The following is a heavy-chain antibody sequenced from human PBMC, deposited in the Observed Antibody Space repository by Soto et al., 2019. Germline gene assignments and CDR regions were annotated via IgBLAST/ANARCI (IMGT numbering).Heavy chain of an antibody. CDR3: ALVYSRSWSGFYMDV. D-gene: IGHD6-13*01. Sequence: SETLSLTCAGYGGSFSGYYWSWIRQPPGKGLEWIGEINHSGSTNYNPSLKSRVTISVDTSKNQFSLKLSSVTAADTAVYYCALVYSRSWSGFYMDVWGKGITVSLSS. CDR1: GGSFSGYY. J-gene: IGHJ6*03. CDR2: INHSGST. V-gene: IGHV4-34*01.